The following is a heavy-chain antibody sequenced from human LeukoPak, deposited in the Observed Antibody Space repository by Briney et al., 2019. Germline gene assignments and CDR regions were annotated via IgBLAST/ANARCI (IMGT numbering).Heavy chain of an antibody. J-gene: IGHJ4*02. D-gene: IGHD5-24*01. CDR2: ISAYNGNT. V-gene: IGHV1-18*01. CDR1: GYTFTSYG. CDR3: ATSSEIDMATHPFDY. Sequence: ASVKVSCKASGYTFTSYGISWVRRAPGQGLEWMGWISAYNGNTNYAQKLQGRVTMTTDTSTSTAYMELRSLRSDDTAVYYCATSSEIDMATHPFDYWGQGTLVTVSS.